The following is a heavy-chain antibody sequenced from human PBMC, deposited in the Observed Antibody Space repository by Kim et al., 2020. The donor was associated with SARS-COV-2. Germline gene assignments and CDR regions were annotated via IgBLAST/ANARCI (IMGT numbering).Heavy chain of an antibody. D-gene: IGHD6-13*01. Sequence: GESLKISCKGSGYSFTKYWIAWVRQMPGKGLEWMGIIYPDDSDIKYSPSFQGQVTISADKSISTAYLQWSSLQASDTAMYFCARQGGPTAGGLDVWGQGTTVTLYS. CDR1: GYSFTKYW. CDR2: IYPDDSDI. CDR3: ARQGGPTAGGLDV. J-gene: IGHJ6*02. V-gene: IGHV5-51*01.